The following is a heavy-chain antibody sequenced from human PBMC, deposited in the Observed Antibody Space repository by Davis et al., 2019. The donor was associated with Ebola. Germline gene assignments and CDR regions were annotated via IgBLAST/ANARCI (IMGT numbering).Heavy chain of an antibody. Sequence: GESLKISCKGSGYSFTSYWIGWVRQMPGKGLEWMGRIDPSDSYTKYSPSFLGHVTISVDRSISTAYLQWSSLEASDAAMYFCVRHRSGSYYGGFDPWGQGTLVTVSS. CDR2: IDPSDSYT. D-gene: IGHD3-10*01. CDR3: VRHRSGSYYGGFDP. V-gene: IGHV5-10-1*01. J-gene: IGHJ5*02. CDR1: GYSFTSYW.